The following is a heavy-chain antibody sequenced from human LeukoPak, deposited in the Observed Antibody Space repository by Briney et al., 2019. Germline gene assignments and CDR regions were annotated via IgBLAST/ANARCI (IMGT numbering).Heavy chain of an antibody. V-gene: IGHV3-7*01. CDR1: GFTFSSYW. Sequence: PGGSLRLSCADSGFTFSSYWMGWVRQAPGKGLEWVANIKQDGSEKYYVDSVKGRFTISRDNAKKSLYLEMNSLRAEDTAVYYCARLDGYMGSVSHWGQGTLVTVSS. CDR2: IKQDGSEK. CDR3: ARLDGYMGSVSH. D-gene: IGHD5-24*01. J-gene: IGHJ4*02.